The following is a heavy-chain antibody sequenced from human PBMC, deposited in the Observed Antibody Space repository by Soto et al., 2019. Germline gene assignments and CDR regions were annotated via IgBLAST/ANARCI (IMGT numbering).Heavy chain of an antibody. V-gene: IGHV3-23*01. CDR3: AKNQGVELVPLATVDWFDP. Sequence: PGGSLRLSCAASGFIFENFGMSWVRQAPGKGLEWISSISGRGFKKYYADSVKGRFTISRVNSKSTVYLELNNLSAEDTAVYHCAKNQGVELVPLATVDWFDPWGQGSVVTVSS. D-gene: IGHD1-26*01. CDR1: GFIFENFG. J-gene: IGHJ5*02. CDR2: ISGRGFKK.